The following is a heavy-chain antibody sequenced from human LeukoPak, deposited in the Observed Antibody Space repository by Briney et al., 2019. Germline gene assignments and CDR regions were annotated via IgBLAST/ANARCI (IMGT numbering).Heavy chain of an antibody. CDR2: IYSGGST. J-gene: IGHJ4*02. D-gene: IGHD3-3*01. CDR1: GFTVSSNY. Sequence: PGGSLRLSCAASGFTVSSNYMSWVRQAPGKGLEWVSVIYSGGSTYYADSVKGRFTISRDNSKNTLYLQMNSLRAEDTAVYHCARSVPILEWLPNYFDYWGQGTLVTVSS. V-gene: IGHV3-53*01. CDR3: ARSVPILEWLPNYFDY.